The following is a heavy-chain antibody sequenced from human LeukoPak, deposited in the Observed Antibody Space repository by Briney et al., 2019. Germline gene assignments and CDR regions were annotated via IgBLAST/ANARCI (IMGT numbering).Heavy chain of an antibody. CDR1: GVSISSYY. D-gene: IGHD4-17*01. V-gene: IGHV4-59*01. CDR2: IYYSGSD. Sequence: SETLSLTCTVSGVSISSYYWSWIRQPPGKGLEWVGYIYYSGSDNYNPSLKSRVTISVDQSKNQFPLQLSSATAADTAVYYHARDTPCYGDTYYMDVWGKGTTVTVSS. CDR3: ARDTPCYGDTYYMDV. J-gene: IGHJ6*03.